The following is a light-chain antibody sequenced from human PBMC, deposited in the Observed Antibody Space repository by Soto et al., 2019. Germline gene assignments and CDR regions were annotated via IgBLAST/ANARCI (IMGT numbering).Light chain of an antibody. CDR2: AAS. V-gene: IGKV3-20*01. CDR3: QQYRSSPWT. J-gene: IGKJ1*01. Sequence: EIVLTQSPGTLSLSPGERATLSCRASQSVSSSYLAWYQHKPGQAPRLLIYAASFRATGIPDRFSGSGSGTDFTLTISRLEPEDFAVYYCQQYRSSPWTFGQGTKVEV. CDR1: QSVSSSY.